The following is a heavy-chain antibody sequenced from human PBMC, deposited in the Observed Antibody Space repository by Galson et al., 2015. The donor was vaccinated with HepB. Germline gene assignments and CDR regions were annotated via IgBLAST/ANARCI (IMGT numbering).Heavy chain of an antibody. D-gene: IGHD2-15*01. CDR1: GFTFSNYA. Sequence: SLRLSCAASGFTFSNYALNWVRQGPGTRLEWVAAISGSGATTYYAESATRGFTISRDNPKNTLHLEMNSLRADDTAVYYCANANCPGYCSGERSGNCFPLYNFDCWGQGTLVTVSS. V-gene: IGHV3-23*01. CDR3: ANANCPGYCSGERSGNCFPLYNFDC. J-gene: IGHJ4*02. CDR2: ISGSGATT.